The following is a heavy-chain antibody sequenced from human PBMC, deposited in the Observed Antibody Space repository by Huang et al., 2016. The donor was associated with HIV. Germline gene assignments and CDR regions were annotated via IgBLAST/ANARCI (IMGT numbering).Heavy chain of an antibody. CDR1: GGSISSGNYY. CDR2: IYTSGTT. CDR3: ARLTGYSTFDI. V-gene: IGHV4-61*09. J-gene: IGHJ3*02. Sequence: QVQLQESGPGLVKPSQTLSLTCSVSGGSISSGNYYWGWIRQPAGKGLDGIGHIYTSGTTIYNSSLKSRVTISVATSKNQFSLKLSSVTAADTAVYYCARLTGYSTFDIWGHGSVVTVSS. D-gene: IGHD3-9*01.